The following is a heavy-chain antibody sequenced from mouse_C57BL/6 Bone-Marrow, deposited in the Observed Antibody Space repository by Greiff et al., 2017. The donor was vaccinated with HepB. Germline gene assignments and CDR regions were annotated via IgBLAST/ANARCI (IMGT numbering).Heavy chain of an antibody. CDR3: ARTGYYGSRDY. J-gene: IGHJ2*01. V-gene: IGHV1-81*01. Sequence: VQLVESGAELARPGASVKLSCKASGYTFTSYGISWVKQRTGQGLEWIGEIYPRSGNTYYNEKFKGKATLTADKSSSTAYMELRSLTSEDSAVYFCARTGYYGSRDYWGQGTTLTVSS. CDR2: IYPRSGNT. D-gene: IGHD1-1*01. CDR1: GYTFTSYG.